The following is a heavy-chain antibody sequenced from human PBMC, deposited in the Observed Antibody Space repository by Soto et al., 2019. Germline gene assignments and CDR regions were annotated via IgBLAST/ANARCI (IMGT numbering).Heavy chain of an antibody. V-gene: IGHV1-69*19. CDR3: AREVQVHTPAFVY. J-gene: IGHJ4*02. CDR1: GGTFNTYA. D-gene: IGHD3-10*01. CDR2: ISPMFGAA. Sequence: QVQLVQSGAEMKKPGSSVKVSCQSSGGTFNTYAMNWVRQAPGQGPEWMGDISPMFGAANYAPTFQGRVTITADESTATSYMPLSSLTSEDPALYFCAREVQVHTPAFVYWGQGTLVTVSS.